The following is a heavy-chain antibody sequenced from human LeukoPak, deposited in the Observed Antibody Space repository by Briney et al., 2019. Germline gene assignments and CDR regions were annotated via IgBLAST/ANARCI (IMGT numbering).Heavy chain of an antibody. CDR3: AGSIVVVTVPEFDY. D-gene: IGHD2-21*02. V-gene: IGHV6-1*01. J-gene: IGHJ4*02. CDR1: GDSVSSNSAA. CDR2: AYYRSKWYN. Sequence: SQTLSLTCAISGDSVSSNSAAWNWIRQSPSRGLEWLGRAYYRSKWYNDYAVSVKSRITINPDTSKNQFSLQLNSVTPEDTAVYYCAGSIVVVTVPEFDYWGQGTLVTVSS.